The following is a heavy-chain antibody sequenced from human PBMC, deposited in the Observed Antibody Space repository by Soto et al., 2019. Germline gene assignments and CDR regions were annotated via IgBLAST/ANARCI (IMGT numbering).Heavy chain of an antibody. D-gene: IGHD6-19*01. CDR2: IHTYNGNT. CDR3: ARDAQYSSRWHPIDY. CDR1: VYTFTKYG. Sequence: ALLSVSCSASVYTFTKYGIRRGRHTPGQGLEWMGWIHTYNGNTNYAQKVQGRVTMTTDSSTSTAYMELRSLRSDDTAVYYCARDAQYSSRWHPIDYWGQGTLVTVSS. J-gene: IGHJ4*02. V-gene: IGHV1-18*01.